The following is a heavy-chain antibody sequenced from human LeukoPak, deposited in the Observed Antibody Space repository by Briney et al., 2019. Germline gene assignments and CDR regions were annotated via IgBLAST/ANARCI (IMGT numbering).Heavy chain of an antibody. J-gene: IGHJ5*02. CDR1: GGTFSSYA. D-gene: IGHD3-10*01. CDR3: ARDGSGSYYPNWFDP. Sequence: ASVKVSCKASGGTFSSYAISWVRQAPGQGLEWMGRIIPTLGIANYAQKFQGRVTITADKSTSTAYMELSSLRSEDTAVYYCARDGSGSYYPNWFDPWGQGTLVTVSS. CDR2: IIPTLGIA. V-gene: IGHV1-69*04.